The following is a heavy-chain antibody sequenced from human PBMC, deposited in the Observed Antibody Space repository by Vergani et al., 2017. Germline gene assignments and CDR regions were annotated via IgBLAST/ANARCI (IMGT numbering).Heavy chain of an antibody. Sequence: QVQLQQWGAGLLKPSETLSLTCAVYGGSFSGYYWSWIRQPPGKGLEWIGEVNPSGSTNYNPSLKSRVIISVDTSKNQFSLKLSSVTAADTAVYYCASLTGLSSSGYYCYYYYRHVWGKGP. V-gene: IGHV4-34*01. CDR3: ASLTGLSSSGYYCYYYYRHV. CDR2: VNPSGST. D-gene: IGHD3-22*01. J-gene: IGHJ6*03. CDR1: GGSFSGYY.